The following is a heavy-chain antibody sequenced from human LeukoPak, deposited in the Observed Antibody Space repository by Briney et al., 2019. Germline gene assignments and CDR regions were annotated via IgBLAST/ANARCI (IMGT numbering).Heavy chain of an antibody. CDR2: FDPEDGET. CDR1: GYTLTEVS. J-gene: IGHJ1*01. Sequence: ASVKVSCKVSGYTLTEVSMHWVRQAPGKGLEWMGGFDPEDGETIYAQKFQGRVTMTEDTSTDTAYMELSSLRSEDTAVYYCATKGFYDFWSGYYKYFQHWGQGTLVTVSS. CDR3: ATKGFYDFWSGYYKYFQH. D-gene: IGHD3-3*01. V-gene: IGHV1-24*01.